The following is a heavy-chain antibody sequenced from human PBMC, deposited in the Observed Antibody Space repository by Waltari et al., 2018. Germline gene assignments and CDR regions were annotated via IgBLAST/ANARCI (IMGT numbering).Heavy chain of an antibody. CDR3: AAGPYYFDY. CDR2: IRYDGSNK. CDR1: GFTCSSYG. J-gene: IGHJ4*02. V-gene: IGHV3-30*02. Sequence: QVQLVESGGGVVQPGGSLRLSCAASGFTCSSYGMHWVRQAPGKGLEWVAFIRYDGSNKYYADSVKGRFTISRDNSKNTLYLQMNSLRAEDTAVYYCAAGPYYFDYWGQGTLVTVSS.